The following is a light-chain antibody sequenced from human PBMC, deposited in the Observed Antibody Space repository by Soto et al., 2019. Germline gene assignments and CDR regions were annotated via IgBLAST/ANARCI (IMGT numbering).Light chain of an antibody. CDR2: DAS. Sequence: DIQMTQSPSSLSASVGDRVTITCQASQDITIYLNWYQQKPGKAPKLLIYDASNLETGVPSRFSGSGSGTNFTFTLSGLLPEDIATYYCQQYDSLPPFTFGPGTKVDFK. J-gene: IGKJ3*01. CDR1: QDITIY. CDR3: QQYDSLPPFT. V-gene: IGKV1-33*01.